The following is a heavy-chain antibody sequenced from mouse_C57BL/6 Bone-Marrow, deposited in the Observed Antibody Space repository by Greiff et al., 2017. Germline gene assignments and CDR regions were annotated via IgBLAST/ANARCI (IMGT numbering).Heavy chain of an antibody. CDR1: GYTFTSYW. J-gene: IGHJ4*01. CDR2: IHPNSGST. Sequence: QVHVKQSGAELVKPGASVKLSCKASGYTFTSYWMHWVKQRPGQGLEWIGMIHPNSGSTNYNEKFKSKATLTVDKSSSTAYMQLSSLTSEDSAVYYCAPITTVVARYAMDYWGQGTSVTVSS. V-gene: IGHV1-64*01. D-gene: IGHD1-1*01. CDR3: APITTVVARYAMDY.